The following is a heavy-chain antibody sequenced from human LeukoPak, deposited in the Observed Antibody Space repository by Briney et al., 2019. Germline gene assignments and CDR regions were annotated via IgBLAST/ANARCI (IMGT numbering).Heavy chain of an antibody. Sequence: PGGSLRLSCAASGFTFSSYAMSWVRQAPGKGLEWVSSISGSGGSTYYADSVKGRFTISRDNSKNTLYLQMNSLRAEDTAVYYRAKGLSSGWNLKGSDYWGQGTLVTVSS. CDR1: GFTFSSYA. CDR3: AKGLSSGWNLKGSDY. CDR2: ISGSGGST. D-gene: IGHD6-19*01. V-gene: IGHV3-23*01. J-gene: IGHJ4*02.